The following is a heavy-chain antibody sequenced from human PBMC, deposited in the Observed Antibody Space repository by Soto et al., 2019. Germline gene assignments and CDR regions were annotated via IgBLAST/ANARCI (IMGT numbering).Heavy chain of an antibody. CDR3: ATDGPYGSGSYYAFDI. J-gene: IGHJ3*02. CDR1: GYTLTELS. V-gene: IGHV1-24*01. CDR2: FDPEDGET. D-gene: IGHD3-10*01. Sequence: ASVKVSCKVSGYTLTELSMHWVRQAPGKGLEWMGGFDPEDGETIYAQKFQGRVTMTEDTSTDTAYMELSSLRSEDTAVYYCATDGPYGSGSYYAFDIWGQETMVTVSS.